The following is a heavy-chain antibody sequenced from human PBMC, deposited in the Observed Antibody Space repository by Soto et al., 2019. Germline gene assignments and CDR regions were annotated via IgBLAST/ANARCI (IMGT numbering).Heavy chain of an antibody. D-gene: IGHD3-22*01. Sequence: GGSLRLSCAASGFTFSSYSMNWVRQAPGKGLEWVSYISSSSSTIYYADSVKGRFTISRDNAKNSLYLQMNSLRDEDTAVYYCARDQYYYDSSGYYYGNGFDYWGQGTLVTVSS. J-gene: IGHJ4*02. CDR1: GFTFSSYS. CDR2: ISSSSSTI. CDR3: ARDQYYYDSSGYYYGNGFDY. V-gene: IGHV3-48*02.